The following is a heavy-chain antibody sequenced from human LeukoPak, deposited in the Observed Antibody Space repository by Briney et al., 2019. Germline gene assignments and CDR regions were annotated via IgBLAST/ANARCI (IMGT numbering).Heavy chain of an antibody. D-gene: IGHD3-10*01. CDR3: ARQGFTLVRGAIDY. CDR2: ISAYNGNT. Sequence: GASVNVACQASGYTFTSYEISWVRQPHGQGLEWMGWISAYNGNTNYGQKLQARVTMTTDTSTSTDYMELRSMRSDDTTVYYCARQGFTLVRGAIDYWGQGALVTVSS. J-gene: IGHJ4*02. V-gene: IGHV1-18*01. CDR1: GYTFTSYE.